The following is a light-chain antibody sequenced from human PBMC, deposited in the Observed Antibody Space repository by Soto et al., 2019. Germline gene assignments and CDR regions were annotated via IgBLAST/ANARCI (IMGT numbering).Light chain of an antibody. CDR2: GAS. V-gene: IGKV3D-20*02. J-gene: IGKJ5*01. Sequence: EIVLTQSPGTLSLSPGERATLSCRASQSVSSSYLAWYQQKPGQAPRLLIYGASTRATGIPARFSGSGSGTEFTLTISSLQAEDFATYYCQQTRSNWPPITFGQGTRLEIK. CDR1: QSVSSSY. CDR3: QQTRSNWPPIT.